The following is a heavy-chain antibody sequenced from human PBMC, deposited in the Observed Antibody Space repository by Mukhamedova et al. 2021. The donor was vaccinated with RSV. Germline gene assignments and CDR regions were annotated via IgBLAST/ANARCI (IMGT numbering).Heavy chain of an antibody. Sequence: GGIIPIFGTANYAQKFQGRVTITADESTSTAYMELSSLRSEDTAVYYCARESRRYCSSTSCSNAFDIWGQGTMVTVSS. D-gene: IGHD2-2*01. J-gene: IGHJ3*02. CDR2: IIPIFGTA. CDR3: ARESRRYCSSTSCSNAFDI. V-gene: IGHV1-69*01.